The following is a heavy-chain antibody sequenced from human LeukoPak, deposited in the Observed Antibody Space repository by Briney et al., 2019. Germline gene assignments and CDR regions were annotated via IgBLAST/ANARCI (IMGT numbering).Heavy chain of an antibody. CDR1: GFTFSSYW. V-gene: IGHV3-74*01. Sequence: GGSLRLSCAVSGFTFSSYWMHWVRQAPGKGLVWVSRINTDGSSTSYADSVKGRFTISRDNVKNTLYLQMNSLRAEDTAVYYCAREEKWYCGGDCYSRAFDIWGQGTMVTVSS. D-gene: IGHD2-21*02. J-gene: IGHJ3*02. CDR2: INTDGSST. CDR3: AREEKWYCGGDCYSRAFDI.